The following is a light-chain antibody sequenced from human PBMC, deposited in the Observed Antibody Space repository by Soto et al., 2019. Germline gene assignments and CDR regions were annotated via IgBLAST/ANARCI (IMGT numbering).Light chain of an antibody. J-gene: IGKJ4*01. CDR3: QQYNFWPGLT. CDR2: ATS. Sequence: TVMTQSPATLSVSPGETATLSCTASRSIGDNLAWYHVKPGQAPRLLISATSTRATGIPDRFRGSGSGTYFTLTISSLQSEDSAVYYCQQYNFWPGLTFGGGTRVEIK. CDR1: RSIGDN. V-gene: IGKV3-15*01.